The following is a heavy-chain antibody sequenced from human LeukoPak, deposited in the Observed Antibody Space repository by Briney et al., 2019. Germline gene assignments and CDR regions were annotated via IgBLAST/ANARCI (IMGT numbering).Heavy chain of an antibody. J-gene: IGHJ4*02. CDR2: ISSRSSYT. D-gene: IGHD4-17*01. CDR1: GFTFTNVW. V-gene: IGHV3-11*03. Sequence: PGGSLRLSCTASGFTFTNVWMSWIRQAPGKGLEWVSYISSRSSYTNYADSVKGRFTISRDNAKNSLYLQMNSLRAEDTAIYYCARTPSVTTRYFDYWGQGTLVTVSS. CDR3: ARTPSVTTRYFDY.